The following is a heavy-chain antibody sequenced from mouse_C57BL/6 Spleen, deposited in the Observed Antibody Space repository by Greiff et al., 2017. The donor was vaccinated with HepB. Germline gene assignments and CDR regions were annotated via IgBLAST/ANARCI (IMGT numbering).Heavy chain of an antibody. D-gene: IGHD1-1*01. CDR1: GFSFNTYA. Sequence: EVQRVESGGGLVQPKGSLKLSCAASGFSFNTYAMNWVRQAPGKGLEWVARIRSKSNNYATYYADSVKDRFTISRDDSESMLYLQMNNLKTEDTAMYYCVRQPYGSSYDYAMDYWGQGTSVTVSS. CDR3: VRQPYGSSYDYAMDY. V-gene: IGHV10-1*01. CDR2: IRSKSNNYAT. J-gene: IGHJ4*01.